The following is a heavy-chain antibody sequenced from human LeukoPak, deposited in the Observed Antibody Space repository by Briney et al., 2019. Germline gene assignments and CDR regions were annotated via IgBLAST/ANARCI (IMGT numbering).Heavy chain of an antibody. CDR2: INPSGGST. Sequence: ASVKVSCKASGYTFTNYYIHWVRQAPGQGLEWMGIINPSGGSTSYAQKFQGRVTMTRDMSTSTDYMELSSLRSEDTAVYYCARDNSVEDTAWWFDPWGQGTLVTVSS. CDR1: GYTFTNYY. V-gene: IGHV1-46*01. CDR3: ARDNSVEDTAWWFDP. J-gene: IGHJ5*02. D-gene: IGHD4-23*01.